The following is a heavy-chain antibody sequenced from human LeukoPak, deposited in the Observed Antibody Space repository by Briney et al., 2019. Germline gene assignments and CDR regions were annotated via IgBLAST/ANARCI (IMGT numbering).Heavy chain of an antibody. CDR3: TTDDIIPFDY. Sequence: GGSLRLSCAASGFTFNNTWMSWVRQAPRKGLEWVGRIKSKADGGTTDYAAPVKGRFIISRDDSKNTLYLHMNGLKTEDTAVYFCTTDDIIPFDYWGQGTVLTVSS. CDR1: GFTFNNTW. V-gene: IGHV3-15*01. D-gene: IGHD2-21*01. J-gene: IGHJ4*02. CDR2: IKSKADGGTT.